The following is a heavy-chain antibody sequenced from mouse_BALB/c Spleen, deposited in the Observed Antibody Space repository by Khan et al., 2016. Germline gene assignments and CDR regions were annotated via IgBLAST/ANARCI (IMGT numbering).Heavy chain of an antibody. CDR2: IRLKSNNYAT. Sequence: EVQLQESGGGLVQPGGSMKLSCVASGFTFSNYWMNWVRQSPEKGLEWVAEIRLKSNNYATHYAESVNGRFTISRDDSKSSVYLQMNNLRAEDTGSYYYSKVDYYYAMDYWGQGTSVTVSS. D-gene: IGHD2-13*01. CDR3: SKVDYYYAMDY. J-gene: IGHJ4*01. V-gene: IGHV6-6*02. CDR1: GFTFSNYW.